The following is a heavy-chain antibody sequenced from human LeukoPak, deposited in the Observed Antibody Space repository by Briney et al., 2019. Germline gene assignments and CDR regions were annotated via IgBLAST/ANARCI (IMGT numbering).Heavy chain of an antibody. V-gene: IGHV3-23*01. CDR3: AQRLVYNY. Sequence: GGSLRLSCAVSGFTFSSYAMTWVRQAPGKGLEWVSGISGSGGTTSYADSVKGRFTISRDNSKNTLYLQMNSLRAEDTAVYYCAQRLVYNYWGPGTLVIASS. CDR1: GFTFSSYA. D-gene: IGHD6-13*01. J-gene: IGHJ4*02. CDR2: ISGSGGTT.